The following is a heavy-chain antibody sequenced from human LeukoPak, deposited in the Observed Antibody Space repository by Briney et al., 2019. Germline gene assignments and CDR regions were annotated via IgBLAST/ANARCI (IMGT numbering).Heavy chain of an antibody. Sequence: GGSLRLSWEASGFNLGSFAMTWVRQAPGKGLEWLSSITAGHYSTYNTDSVKGRFTISRHDSKNTLYLQMNSLRADDTAVYYCTKDPNGDYVGAFDPWGQGTLVTVSS. V-gene: IGHV3-23*01. J-gene: IGHJ5*02. D-gene: IGHD4-17*01. CDR3: TKDPNGDYVGAFDP. CDR2: ITAGHYST. CDR1: GFNLGSFA.